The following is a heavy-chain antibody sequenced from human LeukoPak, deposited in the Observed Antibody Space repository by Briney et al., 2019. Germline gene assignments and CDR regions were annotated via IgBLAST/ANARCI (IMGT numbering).Heavy chain of an antibody. V-gene: IGHV4-59*08. J-gene: IGHJ4*02. CDR2: IYYSEST. D-gene: IGHD3-10*01. CDR1: GGSIRIYY. Sequence: SETLPLTGTVSGGSIRIYYWGWTRHPPGKGLEWMGYIYYSESTNYNPSLKSRVTISVDTSKNQFSLKLSSETAADTAVYYCARHSSGELLLDYWGQGTLVTVSS. CDR3: ARHSSGELLLDY.